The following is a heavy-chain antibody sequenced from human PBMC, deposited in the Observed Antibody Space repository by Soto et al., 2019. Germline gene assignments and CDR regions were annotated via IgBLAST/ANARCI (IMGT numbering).Heavy chain of an antibody. J-gene: IGHJ3*01. V-gene: IGHV4-30-2*01. Sequence: QIQLQESGSGLIKPSQTLSLTCAVSGASISNGGYSWHWIRQPPGKGLDWIGYIFNSGDTYYHPSLQSRASMSVDKSRDMFSLKWTLGVAAGTAVYYCARGDNALVGHAAFDVWGHAVVVTVSS. CDR2: IFNSGDT. D-gene: IGHD1-26*01. CDR1: GASISNGGYS. CDR3: ARGDNALVGHAAFDV.